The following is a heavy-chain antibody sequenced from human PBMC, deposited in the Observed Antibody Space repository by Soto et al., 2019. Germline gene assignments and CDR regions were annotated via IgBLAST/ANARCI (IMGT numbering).Heavy chain of an antibody. V-gene: IGHV3-23*01. CDR3: AKFALGCTNGVCYLDY. J-gene: IGHJ4*02. CDR1: GFTFSSYA. D-gene: IGHD2-8*01. CDR2: ISGSGGST. Sequence: EVQLLESGGGLVQPGGSLRLSCAASGFTFSSYAMSWVRQAPGKGLEWVSDISGSGGSTYYADSVEGRFTISRDNSKNTLYLQMNSLRAEDTDVYYCAKFALGCTNGVCYLDYWGQGTLETVSS.